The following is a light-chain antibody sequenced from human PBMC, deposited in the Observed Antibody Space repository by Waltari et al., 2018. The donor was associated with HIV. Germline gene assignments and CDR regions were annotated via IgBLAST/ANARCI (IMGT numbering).Light chain of an antibody. CDR1: SSDGGKYNL. V-gene: IGLV2-23*02. Sequence: QSALTQTASVSGSPGTSLTNPCTGTSSDGGKYNLVSWYQQHPGKAPKLIIYEVTKRPSGISNRFSGSKSGNTASLTISGLQAEDEADYYCCSYAGSPYVLGSGTKVTVL. CDR3: CSYAGSPYV. CDR2: EVT. J-gene: IGLJ1*01.